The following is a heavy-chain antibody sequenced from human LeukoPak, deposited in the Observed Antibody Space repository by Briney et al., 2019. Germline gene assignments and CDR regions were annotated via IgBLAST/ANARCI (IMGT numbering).Heavy chain of an antibody. CDR1: GYTFTGYY. J-gene: IGHJ6*03. CDR3: ASSDYYYYYMDV. Sequence: ASVKVSCKASGYTFTGYYMHWVQQAPGQGLEWMGWINPNSGGTNYAQKFQGRVTMTRDTSISTAYMELSRLRSDDTAVYYCASSDYYYYYMDVWGKGTTVTVSS. CDR2: INPNSGGT. V-gene: IGHV1-2*02. D-gene: IGHD6-19*01.